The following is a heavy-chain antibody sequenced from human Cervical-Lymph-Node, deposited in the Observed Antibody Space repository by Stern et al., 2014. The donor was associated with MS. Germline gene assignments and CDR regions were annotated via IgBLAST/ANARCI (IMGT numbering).Heavy chain of an antibody. CDR2: IYSGGSV. CDR1: GFSVSDNY. CDR3: GRRTLKYYDIWSGYDL. J-gene: IGHJ5*02. Sequence: EVPLVESGGGVIQPGGSLRLACAASGFSVSDNYMIWVRQAPGKGLEWVSVIYSGGSVHYAESVKGRFTISRDNSKNTVYLQMNSLRGEDTAMYYCGRRTLKYYDIWSGYDLWGQGILVTVSS. D-gene: IGHD3-3*01. V-gene: IGHV3-53*01.